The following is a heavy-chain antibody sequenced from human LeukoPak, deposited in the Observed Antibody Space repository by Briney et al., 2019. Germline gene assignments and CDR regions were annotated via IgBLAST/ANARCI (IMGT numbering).Heavy chain of an antibody. CDR3: ARPYDFWSGYEALHDAFDI. D-gene: IGHD3-3*01. CDR1: GYTFTSYG. CDR2: ILPYNGNT. Sequence: GASVKVSCKASGYTFTSYGITWVRQAPGQGPEWVGWILPYNGNTKYAQKLQGRVTMTTDTSTSTAYMELRSLRPDDTAVYYCARPYDFWSGYEALHDAFDIWGQGTMVTVSS. J-gene: IGHJ3*02. V-gene: IGHV1-18*01.